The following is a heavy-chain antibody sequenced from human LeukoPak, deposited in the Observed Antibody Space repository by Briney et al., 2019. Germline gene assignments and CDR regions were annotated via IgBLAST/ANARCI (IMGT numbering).Heavy chain of an antibody. V-gene: IGHV3-23*01. CDR2: ISGSGGST. CDR1: AFTFSSYA. J-gene: IGHJ3*02. Sequence: PGGSLRLSCAAAAFTFSSYAMSWVRQAPGKGLEWVSAISGSGGSTYYADSVKGRFTISRDNSKNTLYLQMNSLRAEDTAVYYCAKDPRSSWDRNAFDIWGQGTMVTVSS. D-gene: IGHD6-13*01. CDR3: AKDPRSSWDRNAFDI.